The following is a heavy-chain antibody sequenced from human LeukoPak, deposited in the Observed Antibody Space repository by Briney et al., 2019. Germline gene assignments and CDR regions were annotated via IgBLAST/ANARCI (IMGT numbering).Heavy chain of an antibody. CDR2: INHSGST. Sequence: PSETLSLTCAVYGGSFSGYYWSWIRQPPGKGLERIGEINHSGSTNYNPSLKSRVTISVDTSKNQFSLKLSSVTAADTAVYYCARGLVAVAGTYYYYYGMDVWGQGTTVTVSS. D-gene: IGHD6-19*01. CDR3: ARGLVAVAGTYYYYYGMDV. J-gene: IGHJ6*02. CDR1: GGSFSGYY. V-gene: IGHV4-34*01.